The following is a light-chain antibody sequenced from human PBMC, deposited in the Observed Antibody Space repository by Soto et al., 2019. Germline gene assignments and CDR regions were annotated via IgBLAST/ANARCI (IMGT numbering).Light chain of an antibody. V-gene: IGKV3-15*01. CDR3: QQHDSWTRT. Sequence: EFVLTQSPGTRYLTPGERATLSCRASQSVGNNLAWYQQKPGQAPRLLIHGASTRHSGIPGRFSVSGSGTEFTLTISRLKHEDFAVYYCQQHDSWTRTFRQGTKVDIK. CDR1: QSVGNN. J-gene: IGKJ1*01. CDR2: GAS.